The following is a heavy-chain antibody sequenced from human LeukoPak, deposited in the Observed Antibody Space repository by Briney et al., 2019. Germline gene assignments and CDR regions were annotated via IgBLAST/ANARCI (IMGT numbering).Heavy chain of an antibody. CDR1: GFTFDDYA. Sequence: PGGSLRLSCAASGFTFDDYAMHWVRQAPGKGLEWVSGISWNSGSIGYADSVKGRFTISRDNAKNSLYLQMNSLRAEDTAVYYCARGALYYDILTGYLESYYFDYWGQGTLVTVSS. CDR2: ISWNSGSI. V-gene: IGHV3-9*01. D-gene: IGHD3-9*01. CDR3: ARGALYYDILTGYLESYYFDY. J-gene: IGHJ4*02.